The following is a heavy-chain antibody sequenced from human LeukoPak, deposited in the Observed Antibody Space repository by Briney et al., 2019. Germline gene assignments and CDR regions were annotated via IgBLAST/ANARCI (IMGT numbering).Heavy chain of an antibody. J-gene: IGHJ6*03. V-gene: IGHV4-38-2*02. CDR3: ARQGPHGSGSYYKSHYYYMDV. CDR1: GYSISSGYY. D-gene: IGHD3-10*01. CDR2: IYHSGST. Sequence: SETLSLTCTVSGYSISSGYYWGWIRQPPGKGLEWIGSIYHSGSTYYNPSLKSRVTISVDTSKNQFSLKLSSVTAADTAVYYGARQGPHGSGSYYKSHYYYMDVWGKGTTVTISS.